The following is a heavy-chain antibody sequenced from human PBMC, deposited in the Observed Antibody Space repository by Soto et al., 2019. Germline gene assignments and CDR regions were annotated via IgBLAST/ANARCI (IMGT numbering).Heavy chain of an antibody. J-gene: IGHJ6*03. CDR1: GGSFSGYQ. CDR3: ARGLILWFGELSRRGGYYYYMDV. D-gene: IGHD3-10*01. CDR2: INDSGNI. V-gene: IGHV4-34*01. Sequence: QVQLQQWGAGLLKPSETLSLTCAVYGGSFSGYQWSWIRQTPGKGLEWIGEINDSGNINYNPSLKSRVTNLLGTPKKQISLKLSSVTAADSAVYYCARGLILWFGELSRRGGYYYYMDVWGKGTTFTVSS.